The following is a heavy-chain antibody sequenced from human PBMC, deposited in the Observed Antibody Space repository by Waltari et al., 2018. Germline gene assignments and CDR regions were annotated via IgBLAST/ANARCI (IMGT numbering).Heavy chain of an antibody. Sequence: EVQLVQSGAEVKKPGESLKISCKGSGYYFPTYWIGWVRQMPGKGLEWMRVIYPDDSDTRYNPSFRGQITISADKSISTAYLQWSSLKASDTAIYYCARPRITGTAYFDSWGQGTLVTVSS. CDR2: IYPDDSDT. D-gene: IGHD1-7*01. J-gene: IGHJ4*02. V-gene: IGHV5-51*01. CDR1: GYYFPTYW. CDR3: ARPRITGTAYFDS.